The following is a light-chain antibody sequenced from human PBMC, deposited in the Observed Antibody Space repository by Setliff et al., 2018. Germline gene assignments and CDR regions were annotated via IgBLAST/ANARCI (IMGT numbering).Light chain of an antibody. CDR3: SSYTSLSTRV. J-gene: IGLJ1*01. Sequence: QSALTQPASVSGSPGQSITISCTGTSSDVGDYKYVSWYQQLPGKAPKLIIFEVSNRPSGIPNRFSGSKSGNTASLSISGLQAEDEADYYCSSYTSLSTRVFVTGTKVT. V-gene: IGLV2-14*01. CDR1: SSDVGDYKY. CDR2: EVS.